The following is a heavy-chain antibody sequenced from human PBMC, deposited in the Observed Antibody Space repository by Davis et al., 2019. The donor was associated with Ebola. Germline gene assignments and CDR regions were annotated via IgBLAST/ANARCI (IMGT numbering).Heavy chain of an antibody. CDR3: ATSGLITGTPY. D-gene: IGHD1-7*01. V-gene: IGHV3-21*01. CDR2: ISTSSI. Sequence: PGGSLRLSCEASGFSFSSFSMNWVRQAPGKGLEWVSSISTSSIHYADSLKGRFTISRDNAKKSLYLQMNSLRAEDTAVYYCATSGLITGTPYWGQGTLVTVSS. J-gene: IGHJ4*02. CDR1: GFSFSSFS.